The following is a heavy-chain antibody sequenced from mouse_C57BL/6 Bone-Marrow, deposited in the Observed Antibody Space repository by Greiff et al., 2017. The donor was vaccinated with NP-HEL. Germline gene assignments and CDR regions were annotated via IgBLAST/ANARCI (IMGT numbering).Heavy chain of an antibody. Sequence: QVQLQQSGAELVRPGTSVKVSCKASGYAFTNYLIEWVKQRPGQGLEWIGVINPGSGGTNYNEKFKGKATLTADKSSSTAYMQLSSLTSEDSAVYFCARVYYGSSYFDYWGQGTTLTVSS. V-gene: IGHV1-54*01. CDR1: GYAFTNYL. CDR3: ARVYYGSSYFDY. D-gene: IGHD1-1*01. CDR2: INPGSGGT. J-gene: IGHJ2*01.